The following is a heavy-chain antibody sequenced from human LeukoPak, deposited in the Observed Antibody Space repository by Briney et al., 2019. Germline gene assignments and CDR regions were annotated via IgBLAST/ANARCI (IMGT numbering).Heavy chain of an antibody. CDR1: GGSIGGYY. CDR2: IYSNGHI. CDR3: ARERSESPGSGYDMDV. Sequence: SETLSLTCTVSGGSIGGYYWNWIRQAAGEGLEWLGRIYSNGHIDHNASLKSRVAMSVDTSTNLFSLKLNSLTAADTAVYYWARERSESPGSGYDMDVWGKGTPVIVSS. J-gene: IGHJ6*03. D-gene: IGHD1-14*01. V-gene: IGHV4-4*07.